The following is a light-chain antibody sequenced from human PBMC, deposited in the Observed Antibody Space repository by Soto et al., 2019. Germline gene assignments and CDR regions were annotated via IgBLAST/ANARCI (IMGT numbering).Light chain of an antibody. J-gene: IGKJ2*03. CDR2: EAS. CDR3: QQSDSSPLYS. V-gene: IGKV1-39*01. CDR1: QSISNY. Sequence: DIQMTQSPSSLSASVGDRVTITCRASQSISNYLNWYQQKPGKAPKLLIYEASRLQSGVPSRFSGSRSGTDFTLTISSLQPEDFATYYFQQSDSSPLYSFGQGPKLEIK.